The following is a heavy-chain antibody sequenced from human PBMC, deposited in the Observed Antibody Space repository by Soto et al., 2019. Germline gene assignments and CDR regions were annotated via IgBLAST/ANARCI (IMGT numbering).Heavy chain of an antibody. CDR3: ARDHHSYYDTSGYYPYFDF. Sequence: PSETLSLTCTVSGGSVNTAPYHWSWIRQSPRNGLEWIGNIYYTGSINYNPSFESRVAISLDTSNNQFSLRLTSLTAADTAVYFCARDHHSYYDTSGYYPYFDFWGQGTLVTVSS. D-gene: IGHD3-22*01. CDR2: IYYTGSI. J-gene: IGHJ4*02. CDR1: GGSVNTAPYH. V-gene: IGHV4-61*01.